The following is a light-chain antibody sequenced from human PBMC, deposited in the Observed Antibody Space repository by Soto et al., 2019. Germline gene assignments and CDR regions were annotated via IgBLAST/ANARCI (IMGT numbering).Light chain of an antibody. CDR1: QSISSSY. CDR2: GAS. J-gene: IGKJ3*01. V-gene: IGKV3-20*01. Sequence: EIVLTQSPGTLSLSPGERATLSCRASQSISSSYLAWYQHKPGQAPRLLMYGASSRATGIPDRFSGSGSGTEFTLTISRLDPEDFAVYYCQQYGSSSIFSFGPGTKVDIK. CDR3: QQYGSSSIFS.